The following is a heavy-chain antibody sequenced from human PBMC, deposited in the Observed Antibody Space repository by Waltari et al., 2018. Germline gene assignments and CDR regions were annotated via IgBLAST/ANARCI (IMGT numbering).Heavy chain of an antibody. CDR2: IYSGGST. CDR3: ARDRGSYYRDDAFDI. J-gene: IGHJ3*02. Sequence: EVQLVESGGGLIQPGGSLRLSCAASGFTVSSNYMSWVRQAPGKGLEWVSVIYSGGSTYYADSVKGRFTISRDNSKNTLYLQMNSLGAEDTAVYYCARDRGSYYRDDAFDIWGQGTMVTVSS. D-gene: IGHD1-26*01. V-gene: IGHV3-53*01. CDR1: GFTVSSNY.